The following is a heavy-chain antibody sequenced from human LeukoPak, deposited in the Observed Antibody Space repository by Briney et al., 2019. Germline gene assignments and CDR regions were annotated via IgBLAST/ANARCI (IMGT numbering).Heavy chain of an antibody. CDR1: GFTFSRNA. CDR3: ARDYSGNYYKGFDY. J-gene: IGHJ4*02. V-gene: IGHV3-30-3*01. CDR2: VSDDGNNK. D-gene: IGHD1-26*01. Sequence: GGSLRLSCAASGFTFSRNAMHWVRQAPGKGLDWVAVVSDDGNNKYYADSVKGRFTISRDNSKNTLSLQMNSLRPEDTAIYYCARDYSGNYYKGFDYWGQGTLVAVSS.